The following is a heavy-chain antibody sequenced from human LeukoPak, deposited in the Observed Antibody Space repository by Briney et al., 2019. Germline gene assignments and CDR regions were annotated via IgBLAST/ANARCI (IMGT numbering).Heavy chain of an antibody. CDR1: GFTFSSYS. CDR3: ARDSKDPTFVYGSGRYFDY. V-gene: IGHV3-21*01. Sequence: GGSLRLSCAASGFTFSSYSMNWVRQAPGKGLEWVSSISSSSSYIYYADSVKGRFTISRDNAKNSLYLQMNSLRAEDTAVYYCARDSKDPTFVYGSGRYFDYWGQGTLVTVSS. CDR2: ISSSSSYI. J-gene: IGHJ4*02. D-gene: IGHD3-10*01.